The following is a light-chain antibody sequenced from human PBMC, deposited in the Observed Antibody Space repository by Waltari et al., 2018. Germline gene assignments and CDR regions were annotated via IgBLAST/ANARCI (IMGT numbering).Light chain of an antibody. Sequence: QLVLTQSPSASASLGASVKLTCPLSSGHSTNIIAWLPQQPGKGPRYLMNINSDGSHNKGVGIPDRFSGSSSGAERYLTISSLQSEDEADYYCQTGGHGTWVFGGGTRLTVL. CDR2: INSDGSH. V-gene: IGLV4-69*01. J-gene: IGLJ3*02. CDR1: SGHSTNI. CDR3: QTGGHGTWV.